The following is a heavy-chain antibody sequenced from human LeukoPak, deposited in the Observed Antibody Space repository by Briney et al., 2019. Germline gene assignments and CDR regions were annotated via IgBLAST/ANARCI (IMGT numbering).Heavy chain of an antibody. J-gene: IGHJ4*02. CDR3: AKERGYSYGPLDY. D-gene: IGHD5-18*01. CDR1: GFTFSSYG. Sequence: GRSLRLSCAASGFTFSSYGMHWVRQAPGKGLEWVAVIWYDGSNKYYADSVKGRFTISRDNSKNTLYLQMNSLRAEDTAVYYCAKERGYSYGPLDYWGQGTLVTVSS. V-gene: IGHV3-33*06. CDR2: IWYDGSNK.